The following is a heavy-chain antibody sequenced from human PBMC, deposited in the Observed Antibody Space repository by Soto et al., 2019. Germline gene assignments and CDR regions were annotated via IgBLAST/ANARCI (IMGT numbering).Heavy chain of an antibody. CDR1: GGSISGFY. D-gene: IGHD4-17*01. J-gene: IGHJ4*02. V-gene: IGHV4-59*08. CDR3: ARHGGDYGDYTYDF. Sequence: SETLSLTCIVSGGSISGFYCSWIRQPPGKGLEWIGYIHFRGTTIYNPSLQSRVTISINTSKNQVSLNLSSVTAADTAVYFCARHGGDYGDYTYDFWGPGTLVTVSS. CDR2: IHFRGTT.